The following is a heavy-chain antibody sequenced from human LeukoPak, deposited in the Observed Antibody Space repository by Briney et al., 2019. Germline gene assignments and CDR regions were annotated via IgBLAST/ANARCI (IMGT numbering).Heavy chain of an antibody. Sequence: SETLSLTCAVYGGSFSGYYWSWIRQPPGKGLEWIGEINHSGSTNYNPSLKSRVTISVDTSKNQFSLQLSSVPAADTAVYYCARRHYYDSAGYFFYWGQGTLVTVSS. J-gene: IGHJ4*02. CDR2: INHSGST. CDR1: GGSFSGYY. D-gene: IGHD3-22*01. V-gene: IGHV4-34*01. CDR3: ARRHYYDSAGYFFY.